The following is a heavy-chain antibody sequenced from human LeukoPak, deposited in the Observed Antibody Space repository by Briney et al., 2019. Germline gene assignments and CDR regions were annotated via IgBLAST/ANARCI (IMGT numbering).Heavy chain of an antibody. D-gene: IGHD1-26*01. CDR2: ISSSSSTI. CDR3: ARNEWAGF. J-gene: IGHJ4*02. V-gene: IGHV3-48*02. CDR1: GFTFIAYA. Sequence: PGGSLRLSCSASGFTFIAYAMYWVRQAPGKGLEWLSYISSSSSTIYYADSVKGRFTISRDNAKNSLYLQMNSLRDDDTAVYYCARNEWAGFWGQGTLVTVSS.